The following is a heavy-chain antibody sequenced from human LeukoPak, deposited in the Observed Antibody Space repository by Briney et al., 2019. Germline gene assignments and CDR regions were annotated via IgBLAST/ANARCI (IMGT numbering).Heavy chain of an antibody. CDR3: ARGRSGGLVTLDY. V-gene: IGHV4-59*01. J-gene: IGHJ4*02. CDR1: GGSISSYY. CDR2: ISYSGIT. D-gene: IGHD2-21*02. Sequence: SETLSLTCTVSGGSISSYYWSWLRQPPGKGLEGIGYISYSGITNCTPSLRSRVTISVDPSKNQFSLKLTSVTAADTAVYYCARGRSGGLVTLDYWGQGTLVTVSS.